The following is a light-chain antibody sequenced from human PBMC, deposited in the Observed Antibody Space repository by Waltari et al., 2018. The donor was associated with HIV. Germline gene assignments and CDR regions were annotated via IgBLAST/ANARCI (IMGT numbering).Light chain of an antibody. J-gene: IGLJ1*01. CDR1: CSNIENDN. Sequence: QSFLTQPPSASATPGQTVTISCSGSCSNIENDNVYWYQQLPGMTPKLRIYRDCLRPSGVPVRFAASKSGTSASLTIRGLRSADEADYDCVGWDSSLSSDVVGAGTKGAVL. V-gene: IGLV1-47*01. CDR3: VGWDSSLSSDV. CDR2: RDC.